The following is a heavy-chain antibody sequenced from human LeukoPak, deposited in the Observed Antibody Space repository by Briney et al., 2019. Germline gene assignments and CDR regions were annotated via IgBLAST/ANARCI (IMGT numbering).Heavy chain of an antibody. J-gene: IGHJ4*02. V-gene: IGHV1-8*01. Sequence: GASVKVSCKASGYTFTSYDINWVRQATGQGLEWMGWMNPNSGNTGYAQKFQGRVTMTRNTSISTAYMELSSLRSEDTAVYYCARAGSMVRGVIEYYFDYWGQGTLVTVSS. CDR1: GYTFTSYD. CDR3: ARAGSMVRGVIEYYFDY. CDR2: MNPNSGNT. D-gene: IGHD3-10*01.